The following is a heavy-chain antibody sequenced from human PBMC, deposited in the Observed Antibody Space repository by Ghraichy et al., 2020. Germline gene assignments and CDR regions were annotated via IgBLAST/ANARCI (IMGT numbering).Heavy chain of an antibody. CDR2: IYYSGST. Sequence: SETLSLTCTVSGGSISSGDYYWSWIRQPPGKGLEWIGYIYYSGSTDYNPSLKSRVTISVDTSKNQFSLKLSSVTAADTAVYYCAGRTDPFAPPGGYYYYGMDVWGQGTTVTVSS. CDR1: GGSISSGDYY. V-gene: IGHV4-30-4*01. D-gene: IGHD3-16*01. CDR3: AGRTDPFAPPGGYYYYGMDV. J-gene: IGHJ6*02.